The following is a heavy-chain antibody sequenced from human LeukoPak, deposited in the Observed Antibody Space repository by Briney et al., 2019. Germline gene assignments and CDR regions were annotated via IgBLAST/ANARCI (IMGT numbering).Heavy chain of an antibody. J-gene: IGHJ6*03. CDR3: ARSSIFGTIYYYYYMDV. D-gene: IGHD3-3*01. Sequence: SETLSLTCAVYGGSFSGYYWSWIRQPPGKGLEWIGGINHSGSTNYNPSLKSRVTISVDTSKNQFSLKLSSVTAADTAVYYCARSSIFGTIYYYYYMDVWGKGTTVTVSS. V-gene: IGHV4-34*01. CDR1: GGSFSGYY. CDR2: INHSGST.